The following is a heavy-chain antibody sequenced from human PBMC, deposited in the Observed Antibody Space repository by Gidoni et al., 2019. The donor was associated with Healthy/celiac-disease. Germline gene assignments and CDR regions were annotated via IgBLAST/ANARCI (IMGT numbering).Heavy chain of an antibody. CDR2: IYWDDDK. J-gene: IGHJ4*02. CDR1: EFSLTTRDVG. D-gene: IGHD2-2*01. CDR3: AHSLPDRFAY. V-gene: IGHV2-5*02. Sequence: QITLKESGPTLVQPTQTLQLTCSFSEFSLTTRDVGVGWIRQPPGKALESLALIYWDDDKRYIPSLNSRLTITKDTSKSQVVLTMTNMDPVDTATYYCAHSLPDRFAYWGQGTLVTVSS.